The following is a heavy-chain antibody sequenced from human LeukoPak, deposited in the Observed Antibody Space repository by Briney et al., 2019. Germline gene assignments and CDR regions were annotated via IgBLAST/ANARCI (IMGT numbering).Heavy chain of an antibody. CDR3: ARFVGLGSSSEFDY. J-gene: IGHJ4*02. CDR2: IIPIFGTA. V-gene: IGHV1-69*01. CDR1: GDTFSSYA. D-gene: IGHD6-6*01. Sequence: SVKVSCKASGDTFSSYAISWVRQAPGQGLEWMGGIIPIFGTANYAQKFQGRVTITADESTSTAYMELSSLRSEDTAVYYCARFVGLGSSSEFDYWGQGTLVTVSS.